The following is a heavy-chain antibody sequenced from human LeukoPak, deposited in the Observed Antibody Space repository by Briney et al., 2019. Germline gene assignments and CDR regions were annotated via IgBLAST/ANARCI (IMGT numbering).Heavy chain of an antibody. CDR3: TRSLGVVIHGGMDV. CDR2: IYYTGST. CDR1: GGSISSYH. J-gene: IGHJ6*02. Sequence: PSETLSLPCTVSGGSISSYHWSWIRQPPGEGLEWIGHIYYTGSTNYNPSLKSRVTISLDTSKNQFSLKLTSVTAADTAVYYCTRSLGVVIHGGMDVWGQGTTVTVSS. V-gene: IGHV4-59*01. D-gene: IGHD3-3*01.